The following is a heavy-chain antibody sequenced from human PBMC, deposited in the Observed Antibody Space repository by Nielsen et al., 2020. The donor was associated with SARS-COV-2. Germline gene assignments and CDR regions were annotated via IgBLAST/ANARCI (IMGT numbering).Heavy chain of an antibody. J-gene: IGHJ5*02. D-gene: IGHD5-18*01. CDR3: ARGLRGCSYPGSSEGTTWFDP. CDR1: GGSFSGYY. Sequence: GSLRLSCAVYGGSFSGYYWSWIRQPPGKGLEWIGEINHSGSTNYNPSLKSRVTISVDTSKNQFSLKLSSVTAADTAVYYCARGLRGCSYPGSSEGTTWFDPWGQGTLVTVSS. V-gene: IGHV4-34*01. CDR2: INHSGST.